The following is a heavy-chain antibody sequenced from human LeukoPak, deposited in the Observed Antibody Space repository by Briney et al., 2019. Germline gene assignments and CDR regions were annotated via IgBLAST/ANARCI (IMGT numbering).Heavy chain of an antibody. Sequence: GASVKVSCKASGYTFTSYYMHWVRQASGQGLEWMGIISPSGGSTSYAQKFQGRVTMTRDTSTSTVYMELSSLRSEDTAVYYCAREKLDCSSTSCHDAFDIWGQGTMVTVSS. CDR3: AREKLDCSSTSCHDAFDI. J-gene: IGHJ3*02. CDR2: ISPSGGST. V-gene: IGHV1-46*01. D-gene: IGHD2-2*01. CDR1: GYTFTSYY.